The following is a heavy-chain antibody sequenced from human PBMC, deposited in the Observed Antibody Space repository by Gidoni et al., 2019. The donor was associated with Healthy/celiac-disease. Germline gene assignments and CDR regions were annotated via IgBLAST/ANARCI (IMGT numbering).Heavy chain of an antibody. CDR1: GFTFRSYW. J-gene: IGHJ4*02. V-gene: IGHV3-74*01. Sequence: EVQLVESGGGLVQPGGSLRLSCAASGFTFRSYWMHWVRQAPGKGLVWVSRINSDGSSTSNADSVKGRFTISRDNAKNTLYLQMNSLRAEDTAVYYCARDPSPVESGYSLDYWGQGTLVTVSS. CDR2: INSDGSST. D-gene: IGHD3-3*01. CDR3: ARDPSPVESGYSLDY.